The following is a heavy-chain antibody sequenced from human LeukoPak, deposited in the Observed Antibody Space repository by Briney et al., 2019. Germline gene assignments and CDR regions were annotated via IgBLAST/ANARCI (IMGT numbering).Heavy chain of an antibody. CDR1: GYTFTSYD. J-gene: IGHJ4*02. D-gene: IGHD3-16*02. Sequence: GASVKVSCKASGYTFTSYDINWVRQATEQGPEWMGWMNPNSGNTGYAQKFRGRVSITRNTSISTAYMELSSLVSEDTAVYYCARLGELSSDDYWGQGTLVTVSS. V-gene: IGHV1-8*03. CDR3: ARLGELSSDDY. CDR2: MNPNSGNT.